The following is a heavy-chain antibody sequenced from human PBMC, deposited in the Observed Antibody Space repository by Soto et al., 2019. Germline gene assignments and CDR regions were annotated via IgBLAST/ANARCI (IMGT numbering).Heavy chain of an antibody. CDR1: GFTFSNYA. J-gene: IGHJ4*02. D-gene: IGHD5-18*01. Sequence: QVQLVESGGGVVQPGRSLRLSCAASGFTFSNYAMDWVRQAPGEGLEWVAVIAYDGSNKYYADSVKGRFTISRDTSRNTRYLQMDSLRPEDTAVYYCARAQGLYTYGNSADYCGQETLVTVSS. V-gene: IGHV3-30-3*01. CDR3: ARAQGLYTYGNSADY. CDR2: IAYDGSNK.